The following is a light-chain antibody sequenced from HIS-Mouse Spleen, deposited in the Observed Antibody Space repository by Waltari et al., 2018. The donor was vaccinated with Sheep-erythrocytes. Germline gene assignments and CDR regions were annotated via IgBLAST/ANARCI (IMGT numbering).Light chain of an antibody. J-gene: IGLJ3*02. CDR1: SSNIGAGYD. CDR3: QSYDSSLSGWV. Sequence: QSVLTQPPSVSGAPGQRVTISCTGSSSNIGAGYDVHWYQQLPGTAPKLLIYGNSKRPSGVPDRFSGSKCGTSASLAITGLQAEDEADYYCQSYDSSLSGWVFGGGTKLTVL. V-gene: IGLV1-40*01. CDR2: GNS.